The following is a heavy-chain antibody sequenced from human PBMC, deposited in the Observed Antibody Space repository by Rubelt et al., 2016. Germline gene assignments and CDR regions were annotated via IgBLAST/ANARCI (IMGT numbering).Heavy chain of an antibody. V-gene: IGHV3-7*03. CDR3: AKGGSYYYDSSGYYSR. CDR2: IKKDGSEV. Sequence: QLVESGGGLVQPGGSLRLSCAGSGFRWMNWVRQAPGKGLEWVAIIKKDGSEVIYVDSVKGRFTISRDNARNSLYLQMDSLRAEDTAVDYCAKGGSYYYDSSGYYSRWGQGTLVTVSS. CDR1: GFRW. D-gene: IGHD3-22*01. J-gene: IGHJ4*02.